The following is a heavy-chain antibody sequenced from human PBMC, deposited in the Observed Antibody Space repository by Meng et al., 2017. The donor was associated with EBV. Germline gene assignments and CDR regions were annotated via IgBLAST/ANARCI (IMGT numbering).Heavy chain of an antibody. Sequence: QVQLLQSGAEVKKPGSSVKVSCKTSGGTFRGDAVSWVRQAPGQGLEWMGGLIPMSDAPYYAQKFQDRVTITADESTSTHYMDLSGLRSEDTAVYYCASESGRGFTPDYWGQGTLVTVSS. CDR3: ASESGRGFTPDY. D-gene: IGHD3-10*01. CDR2: LIPMSDAP. J-gene: IGHJ4*02. CDR1: GGTFRGDA. V-gene: IGHV1-69*01.